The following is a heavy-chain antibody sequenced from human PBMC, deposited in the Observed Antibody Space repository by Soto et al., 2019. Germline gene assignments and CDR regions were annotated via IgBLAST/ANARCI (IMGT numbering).Heavy chain of an antibody. CDR3: ARNYCSGGSCYLFFDS. D-gene: IGHD2-15*01. CDR1: GGSFSGYY. J-gene: IGHJ4*02. CDR2: INHSGST. Sequence: PSETLSLTCAVYGGSFSGYYWSWIRQPPGKGLEWIGEINHSGSTNYNPSLKSRVTISVDTSKNQFSLKLSSVTAADTAVYYCARNYCSGGSCYLFFDSWSQGTLVTVSS. V-gene: IGHV4-34*01.